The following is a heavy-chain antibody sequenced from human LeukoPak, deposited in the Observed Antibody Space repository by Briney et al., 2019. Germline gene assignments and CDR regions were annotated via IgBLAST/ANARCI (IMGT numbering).Heavy chain of an antibody. V-gene: IGHV3-11*05. Sequence: PGGSLRLSCAASGFTFSDYYMSWIRQAPGKGLEWVSYISSSSSYTNYADSVKGRFTISRVNAKNSLYLQMNSLRAEDTAVYYCARGTYYYDSHYWGQGTLVTVSS. CDR3: ARGTYYYDSHY. D-gene: IGHD3-22*01. CDR2: ISSSSSYT. J-gene: IGHJ4*02. CDR1: GFTFSDYY.